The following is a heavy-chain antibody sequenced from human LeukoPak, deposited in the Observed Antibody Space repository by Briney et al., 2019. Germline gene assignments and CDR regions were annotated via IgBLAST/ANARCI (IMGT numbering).Heavy chain of an antibody. D-gene: IGHD3-22*01. J-gene: IGHJ1*01. CDR2: IYHSGTT. Sequence: SGTLCLTCAVSGVYISSFYWWWGRREPPGRLVWVIGVIYHSGTTNSDASLKGRFAISVDKANNQFSMRLRSVPAADPAVSYCARMVYDTSGYYPSFAYWGQGTLVTLPS. CDR1: GVYISSFYW. CDR3: ARMVYDTSGYYPSFAY. V-gene: IGHV4-4*02.